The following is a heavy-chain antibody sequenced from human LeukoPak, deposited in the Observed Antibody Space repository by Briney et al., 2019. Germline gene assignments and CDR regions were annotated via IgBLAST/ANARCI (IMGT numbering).Heavy chain of an antibody. CDR1: GASVSSDY. V-gene: IGHV4-59*02. J-gene: IGHJ4*02. CDR2: THYRGDI. CDR3: GRNLGSGSDH. Sequence: RASETLSLTCSVSGASVSSDYWNWIRQSPGRGLEWIGYTHYRGDINYNPSLKSRLTMSVDASSNQVSLKLSSVTAADAAVYYCGRNLGSGSDHWGQGTLVTVS. D-gene: IGHD3-10*01.